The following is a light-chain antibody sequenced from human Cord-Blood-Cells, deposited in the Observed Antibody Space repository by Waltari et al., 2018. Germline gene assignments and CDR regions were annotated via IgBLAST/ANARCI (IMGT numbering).Light chain of an antibody. CDR2: WAS. V-gene: IGKV4-1*01. CDR1: QSVLYSTNHKNY. J-gene: IGKJ1*01. CDR3: QQYYSTPQT. Sequence: DIVMTQSPDSLAVSLGERATINCKSSQSVLYSTNHKNYLAWYQQKSGQPPKLLIYWASTRESGVPDRFSGSGSGTDFTLTISSLQAEDVAVYYCQQYYSTPQTFGQGTKVEIK.